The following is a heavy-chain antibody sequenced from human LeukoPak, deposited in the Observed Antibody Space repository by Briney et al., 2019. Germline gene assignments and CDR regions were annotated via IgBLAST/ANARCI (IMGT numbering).Heavy chain of an antibody. CDR3: ARTNDYSDYGYFDL. CDR2: VYYGGST. CDR1: GDFMSNDY. V-gene: IGHV4-59*01. D-gene: IGHD4/OR15-4a*01. Sequence: SETLSLTCSVSGDFMSNDYWSWVRQSPGHGLEWIGLVYYGGSTKVNPSLRSRVALSIDTSKKQFSLTLTSVTSADTAVYFCARTNDYSDYGYFDLWGQGLLVTVSS. J-gene: IGHJ4*02.